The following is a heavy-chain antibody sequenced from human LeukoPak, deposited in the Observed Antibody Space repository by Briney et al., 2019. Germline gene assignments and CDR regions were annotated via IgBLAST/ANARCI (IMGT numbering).Heavy chain of an antibody. V-gene: IGHV3-23*01. D-gene: IGHD1-1*01. Sequence: GGSLSLSCAVSGFTVSNQSVTWVRPPPGKGLEWVSVISGKGSNKDYADAVKRRLPISRHNSKNTLSLQVNRLRAEDTAIYYCAKLVGTGTTPTDYWGQGTLVTVSS. J-gene: IGHJ4*02. CDR2: ISGKGSNK. CDR3: AKLVGTGTTPTDY. CDR1: GFTVSNQS.